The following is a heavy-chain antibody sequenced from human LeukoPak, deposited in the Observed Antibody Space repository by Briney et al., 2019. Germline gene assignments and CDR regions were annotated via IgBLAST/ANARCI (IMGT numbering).Heavy chain of an antibody. V-gene: IGHV3-23*01. J-gene: IGHJ4*02. Sequence: GGSLRLSCAASGFTFSSYAMSWVRQAAGKGLEWVSAISGGGSSTYYADSVKGRFTISRDNSKNTLYLQMNSLRAEDTAVYYCAKDRGSGYHYFDYWGQGTLVTVSS. CDR1: GFTFSSYA. CDR3: AKDRGSGYHYFDY. D-gene: IGHD3-22*01. CDR2: ISGGGSST.